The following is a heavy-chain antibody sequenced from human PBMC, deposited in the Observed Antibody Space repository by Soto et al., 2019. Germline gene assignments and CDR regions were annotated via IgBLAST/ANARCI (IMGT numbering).Heavy chain of an antibody. Sequence: EVQLLESGGGLVQPGGSLSLSCAASAFTFNNYAMSWVRQAPGKGLEWVSGIGGSGRTTYYADSVKGRFTISRDNSNTTLFLQMHSLRAEDTAVYYCAKTRYSASSGDLYDYWGQETLVNVSS. J-gene: IGHJ4*02. CDR1: AFTFNNYA. CDR2: IGGSGRTT. CDR3: AKTRYSASSGDLYDY. D-gene: IGHD3-22*01. V-gene: IGHV3-23*01.